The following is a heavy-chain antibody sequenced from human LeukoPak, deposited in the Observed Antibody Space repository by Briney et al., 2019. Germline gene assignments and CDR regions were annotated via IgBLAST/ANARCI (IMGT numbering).Heavy chain of an antibody. Sequence: SETLSLTCTVSGGSISSSSYYWGWIRQPPGKGLEWIGSIYYSGSTYYNPSLKSRVTISVDTSKNQFSLKLSSVTAADTAVYYCARQRSNYDFWSGFHYGMDVWGQGTTVTVS. CDR3: ARQRSNYDFWSGFHYGMDV. D-gene: IGHD3-3*01. V-gene: IGHV4-39*01. CDR2: IYYSGST. J-gene: IGHJ6*02. CDR1: GGSISSSSYY.